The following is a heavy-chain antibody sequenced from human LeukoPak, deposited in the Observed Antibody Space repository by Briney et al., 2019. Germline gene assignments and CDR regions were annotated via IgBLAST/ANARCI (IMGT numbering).Heavy chain of an antibody. CDR2: IKEDGSDK. Sequence: GGSLRLSCAASGFPFSSFWMSWVRQAPGKGLEWVANIKEDGSDKNYVDSVKGRFTISRDNTKRSVFLQMNSLRDEDTAVYFCARDRGYDTFDYWGQGTLVTVSS. CDR1: GFPFSSFW. CDR3: ARDRGYDTFDY. J-gene: IGHJ4*02. D-gene: IGHD5-12*01. V-gene: IGHV3-7*01.